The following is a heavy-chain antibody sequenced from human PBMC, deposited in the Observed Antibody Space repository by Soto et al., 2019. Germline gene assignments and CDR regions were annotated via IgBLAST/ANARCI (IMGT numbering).Heavy chain of an antibody. V-gene: IGHV1-69*13. J-gene: IGHJ5*02. Sequence: SVKVSCKASGGTFSSYAITWVRQAPGQGLEWMGGIIPIFGTANYAQKFQARVTITADESTNTAYMELSSLRSEDTAVYYCARDRGPSSGYYPYWFDPWGQGTLVTVSS. CDR3: ARDRGPSSGYYPYWFDP. D-gene: IGHD3-22*01. CDR2: IIPIFGTA. CDR1: GGTFSSYA.